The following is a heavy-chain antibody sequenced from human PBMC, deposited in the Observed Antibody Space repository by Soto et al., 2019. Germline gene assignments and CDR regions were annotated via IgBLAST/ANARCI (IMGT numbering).Heavy chain of an antibody. J-gene: IGHJ6*02. Sequence: QVQLVESGGGMVQPGRSLRLSCAASGFTFSSYGMHWVRQAPGKGLEWVAVISYDGSNKYYADSVKGRFTISRDNSKNTLYLQMNSLRAEDTAVYYCAKAIEPGEDRYSSGYGMDVWGQGTTVTVSS. D-gene: IGHD5-18*01. V-gene: IGHV3-30*18. CDR3: AKAIEPGEDRYSSGYGMDV. CDR1: GFTFSSYG. CDR2: ISYDGSNK.